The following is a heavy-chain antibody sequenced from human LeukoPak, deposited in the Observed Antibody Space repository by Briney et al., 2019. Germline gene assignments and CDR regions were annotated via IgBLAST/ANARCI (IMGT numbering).Heavy chain of an antibody. J-gene: IGHJ4*02. Sequence: PGRSLRLSWAASGFTFDDYAMHWVRQAPGKGLEWVSGISWNSGSISYADSVKGRFTISRDNAKNALYLQMNSLRAEDTALYYCAKDKEVAVAGPIDYWGQGTLVTVSS. CDR3: AKDKEVAVAGPIDY. V-gene: IGHV3-9*01. D-gene: IGHD6-19*01. CDR2: ISWNSGSI. CDR1: GFTFDDYA.